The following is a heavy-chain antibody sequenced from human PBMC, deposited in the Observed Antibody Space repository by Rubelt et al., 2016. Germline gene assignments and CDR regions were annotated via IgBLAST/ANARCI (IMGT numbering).Heavy chain of an antibody. V-gene: IGHV4-38-2*02. Sequence: QVQLQESGPGLVKPSETLSLTCTVSGYSITSAYYWGWIRQPPGKGLEWIGLIYYGGPTYYNPSLKSRVTISVDTSKNQLSLKVRSVTAADTAVYYCARASGYSYGYRDYWGQGTLVTVSS. CDR3: ARASGYSYGYRDY. J-gene: IGHJ4*02. CDR1: GYSITSAYY. D-gene: IGHD5-18*01. CDR2: IYYGGPT.